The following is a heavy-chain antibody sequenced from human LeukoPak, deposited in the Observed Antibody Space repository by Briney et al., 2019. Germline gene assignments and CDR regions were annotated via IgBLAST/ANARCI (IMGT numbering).Heavy chain of an antibody. V-gene: IGHV3-48*03. D-gene: IGHD3-10*02. CDR3: AELGITMIGGV. CDR2: ISSSGSTI. J-gene: IGHJ6*04. Sequence: PGGSLRLSCAASGFTFSSYEMNSVRQAPGKRLEWGSYISSSGSTIYYADSVKGRFTISRDNAKNSLYLQMNSLRAEDTAVYYCAELGITMIGGVWGKGTTVTISS. CDR1: GFTFSSYE.